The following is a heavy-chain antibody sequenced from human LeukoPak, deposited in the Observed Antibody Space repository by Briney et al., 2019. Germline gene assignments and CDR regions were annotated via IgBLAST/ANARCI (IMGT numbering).Heavy chain of an antibody. Sequence: SETLSLTCTVSGYSISSGYYWGWIRQPPGKGLEWIGSIYHSGSTYYNPSLKSRVTISVDKSKNQFSLKLSSVTAADTAVYYCARASHDYGDYSHFDYWGQGTLVTVSS. CDR2: IYHSGST. J-gene: IGHJ4*02. CDR3: ARASHDYGDYSHFDY. V-gene: IGHV4-38-2*02. D-gene: IGHD4-17*01. CDR1: GYSISSGYY.